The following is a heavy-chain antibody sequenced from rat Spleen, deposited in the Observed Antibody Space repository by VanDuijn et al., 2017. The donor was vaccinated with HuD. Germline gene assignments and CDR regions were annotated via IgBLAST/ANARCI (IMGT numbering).Heavy chain of an antibody. CDR3: ARHLGNYFDY. D-gene: IGHD4-6*01. V-gene: IGHV5-29*01. J-gene: IGHJ2*01. Sequence: EVQLVESDGGLVQPGRSLKLSCAASGFTFSDYYMAWVRQAPTKGLEWVATISYGDSSGHSATYYRDSVKGRFTISRDNAKSTLYLQMDSLRSEDTATYYCARHLGNYFDYWGQGVMVTVSS. CDR2: ISYGDSSGHSAT. CDR1: GFTFSDYY.